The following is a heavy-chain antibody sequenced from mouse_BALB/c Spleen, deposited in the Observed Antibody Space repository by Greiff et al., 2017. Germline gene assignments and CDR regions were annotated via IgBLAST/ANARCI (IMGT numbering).Heavy chain of an antibody. J-gene: IGHJ3*01. Sequence: EVNVVESGGGLVKPGGSLKLSCAASGFTFSSYAMSWVRQTPEKRLEWVASISSGGSTYYPDSVKGRFTISRDNARNILYLQMSSLRSEDTAMYYCARDGYAAYWGQGTPVTVSA. D-gene: IGHD2-2*01. CDR3: ARDGYAAY. CDR2: ISSGGST. CDR1: GFTFSSYA. V-gene: IGHV5-6-5*01.